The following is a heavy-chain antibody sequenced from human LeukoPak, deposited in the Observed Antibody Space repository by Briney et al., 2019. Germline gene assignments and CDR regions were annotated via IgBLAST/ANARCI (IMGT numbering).Heavy chain of an antibody. Sequence: SETLSLTRTVSVGSISSYYGSSIRQPPGKRLEWIGYIYYSGSTNYNPSLKTRVTISVDTSKNQFSLKLSSVTAADTAVYCCARRLGDYVYAFDIWGQGTMVTVSS. V-gene: IGHV4-59*08. CDR2: IYYSGST. CDR3: ARRLGDYVYAFDI. D-gene: IGHD4-17*01. J-gene: IGHJ3*02. CDR1: VGSISSYY.